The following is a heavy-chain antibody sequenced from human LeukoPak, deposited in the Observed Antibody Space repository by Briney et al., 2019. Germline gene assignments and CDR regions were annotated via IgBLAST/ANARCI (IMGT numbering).Heavy chain of an antibody. J-gene: IGHJ3*01. Sequence: PGGSLRLSCAASRFIFSKYAMSWVRQAPGKGVEWVSGISASGVDTYYADSVKGRFTVSRDNYKSTLYLQIDSLRADDTAVYYCANPDGLESGTSNYAFHVWGQGTMVTVSS. CDR2: ISASGVDT. V-gene: IGHV3-23*01. CDR1: RFIFSKYA. D-gene: IGHD1-26*01. CDR3: ANPDGLESGTSNYAFHV.